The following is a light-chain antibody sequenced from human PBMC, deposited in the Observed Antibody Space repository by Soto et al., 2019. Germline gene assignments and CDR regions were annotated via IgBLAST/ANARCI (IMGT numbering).Light chain of an antibody. CDR3: QHYGNSPPFT. CDR2: CAS. V-gene: IGKV3-20*01. J-gene: IGKJ2*01. CDR1: QSVSSSY. Sequence: EIVLTQSPGTLSLSPGERATLSCRASQSVSSSYLAWYQQKPGQAPRLLIYCASSRATGIPDRFSGSGSGTDFTLTISRLEPEDFAVYFCQHYGNSPPFTFGQGTKVEIK.